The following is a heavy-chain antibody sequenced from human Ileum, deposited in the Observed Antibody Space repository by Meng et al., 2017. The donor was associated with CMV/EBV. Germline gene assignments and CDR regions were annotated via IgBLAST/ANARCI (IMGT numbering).Heavy chain of an antibody. D-gene: IGHD1-26*01. CDR2: ISNDGSSA. Sequence: GESLKISCAASGFTFNNFWMHWVRQRPGKGLVWLSRISNDGSSARYADAVKGRFTISRDNAKNTLYLQINSLTVDDTAMYFCARGLGSGSYGLGYWGQGTKVTVSS. V-gene: IGHV3-74*01. CDR3: ARGLGSGSYGLGY. CDR1: GFTFNNFW. J-gene: IGHJ4*02.